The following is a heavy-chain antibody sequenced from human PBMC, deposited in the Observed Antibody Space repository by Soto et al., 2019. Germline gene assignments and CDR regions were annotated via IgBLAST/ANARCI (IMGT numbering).Heavy chain of an antibody. CDR1: GYTFTGYY. V-gene: IGHV1-2*04. CDR3: ARGGSLWFGELSAYHYGMDV. CDR2: INPNSGGT. D-gene: IGHD3-10*01. Sequence: QVQLVQSGAEVKKPGASVKVSCKASGYTFTGYYMHWVRQAPGQGLEWMGWINPNSGGTNYAQKVQGWVTRTRDTSISTAYMELSRLRSDDTAVYYCARGGSLWFGELSAYHYGMDVWGQGTTVTVSS. J-gene: IGHJ6*02.